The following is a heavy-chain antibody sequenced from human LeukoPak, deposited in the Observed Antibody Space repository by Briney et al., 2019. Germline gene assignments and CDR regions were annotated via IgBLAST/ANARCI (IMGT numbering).Heavy chain of an antibody. CDR2: ISSSSSYI. CDR1: GFTFSDYY. V-gene: IGHV3-11*06. CDR3: AREAAAAGTMFDY. J-gene: IGHJ4*02. D-gene: IGHD6-13*01. Sequence: GGSLRLSCAASGFTFSDYYMSWIRQAPGKGLEWVSSISSSSSYIYYADSVKGRFTISRDNAKNSLYLQMNSLRAEDTAVYYCAREAAAAGTMFDYWGQGTLVTVSS.